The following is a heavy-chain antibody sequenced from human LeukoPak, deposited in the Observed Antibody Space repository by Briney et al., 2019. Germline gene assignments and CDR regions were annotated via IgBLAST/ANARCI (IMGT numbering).Heavy chain of an antibody. Sequence: SETLSLTCTVSGGSISSYYWSWIRQPPGKGLEWIGYIYYSGSTNYNPSLKSRVTISVDTSKNQFSLKLSSVTAADTAVYYCARVEGIAAPFDYWGQGTLVTVSS. V-gene: IGHV4-59*12. J-gene: IGHJ4*02. CDR2: IYYSGST. CDR3: ARVEGIAAPFDY. D-gene: IGHD6-13*01. CDR1: GGSISSYY.